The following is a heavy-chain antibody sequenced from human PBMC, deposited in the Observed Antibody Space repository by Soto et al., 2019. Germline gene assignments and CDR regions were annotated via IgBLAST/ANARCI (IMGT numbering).Heavy chain of an antibody. D-gene: IGHD6-13*01. V-gene: IGHV1-46*01. J-gene: IGHJ6*02. CDR3: ARHMEAAAGEFYYYYGMDV. CDR1: GYTFTSYY. CDR2: INPSGGST. Sequence: AAVKVSCRASGYTFTSYYMHWVRQAPGQGLGWMGIINPSGGSTGYAQKCQGRVTMTRDTEMSKVYMELSSLRSEDTAMYYCARHMEAAAGEFYYYYGMDVWGQGTTVTVYS.